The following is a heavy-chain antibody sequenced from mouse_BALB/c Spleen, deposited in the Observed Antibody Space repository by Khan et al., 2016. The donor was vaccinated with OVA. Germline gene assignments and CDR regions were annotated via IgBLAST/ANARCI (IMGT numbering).Heavy chain of an antibody. Sequence: QVQLKQSGAELARPGASVKMSCKASGYTFTSYTIHWIKQRPGQGLEWIGYINPSSGYTNYNQKFKDKATLTAYKSSTTAYMQLSSLPSDDSSVFYCARDGAYYRNDGWFAYWGQGTMVTVSA. CDR1: GYTFTSYT. CDR2: INPSSGYT. J-gene: IGHJ3*01. D-gene: IGHD2-14*01. CDR3: ARDGAYYRNDGWFAY. V-gene: IGHV1-4*01.